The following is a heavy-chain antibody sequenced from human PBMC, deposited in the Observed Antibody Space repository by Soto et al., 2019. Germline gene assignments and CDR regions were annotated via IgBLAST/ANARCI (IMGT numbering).Heavy chain of an antibody. CDR2: ISAYNGNT. Sequence: VASVKVSCKASGYAFTSYGISWVRQAPGQGLEWMGWISAYNGNTNYAQKLQGRVTMTTDTSTSTAYMELRSLRSDDTAVYYCARGCGFCNDGGSCSGPLDYWGQGTLVTVSS. J-gene: IGHJ4*02. CDR3: ARGCGFCNDGGSCSGPLDY. V-gene: IGHV1-18*01. D-gene: IGHD2-15*01. CDR1: GYAFTSYG.